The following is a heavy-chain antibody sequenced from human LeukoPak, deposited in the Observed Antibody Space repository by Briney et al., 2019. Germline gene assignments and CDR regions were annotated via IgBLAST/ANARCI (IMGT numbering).Heavy chain of an antibody. D-gene: IGHD3-9*01. V-gene: IGHV4-34*01. CDR1: RGSFSGYY. J-gene: IGHJ5*02. Sequence: SETLSPTCAVYRGSFSGYYWSWIRQPPGKGLEWIGEINHSGSTNYNPSLKSRVTISVDTSKNQFSLKLSSVTAADTAVYYCARAPRRHYDILTGYRNWFDPWGQGTLVTVSS. CDR2: INHSGST. CDR3: ARAPRRHYDILTGYRNWFDP.